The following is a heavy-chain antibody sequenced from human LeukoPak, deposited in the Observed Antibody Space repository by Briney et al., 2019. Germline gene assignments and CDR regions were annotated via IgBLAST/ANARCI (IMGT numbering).Heavy chain of an antibody. D-gene: IGHD2-21*02. Sequence: PSETLSLTCAVYGGSFSGYYWSWIRQPPGKGLEWIGEINHSGSTNYNPSLKSRVTISVDTSKDQFSLKLSSVTAADTAVYYCARVGIVVVTAIYWYFDLWGRGTLVTVSS. CDR1: GGSFSGYY. V-gene: IGHV4-34*01. CDR2: INHSGST. CDR3: ARVGIVVVTAIYWYFDL. J-gene: IGHJ2*01.